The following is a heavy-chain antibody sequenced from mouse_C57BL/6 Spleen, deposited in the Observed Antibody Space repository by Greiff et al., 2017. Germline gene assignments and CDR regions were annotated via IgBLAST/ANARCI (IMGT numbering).Heavy chain of an antibody. CDR2: IHPNSGST. CDR1: GYTFTSYW. CDR3: ARGDGNYEAWFAD. Sequence: QLQQPGAELVKPGASVKLSCKASGYTFTSYWMHWVKQRPGQGLEWIGMIHPNSGSTNYNEKFKGKATLTVDKSSSTAYMQLSSLTSEDSAVYYCARGDGNYEAWFADWGHGTLVTV. J-gene: IGHJ3*01. V-gene: IGHV1-64*01. D-gene: IGHD2-1*01.